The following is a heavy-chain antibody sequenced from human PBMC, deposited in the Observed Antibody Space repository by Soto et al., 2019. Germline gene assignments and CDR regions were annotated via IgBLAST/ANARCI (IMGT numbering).Heavy chain of an antibody. CDR1: GGSISSYY. CDR2: IYYSGST. Sequence: LSLTCTVSGGSISSYYWSWIRQPPGKGLEWIGYIYYSGSTNYNPSLKSRVTISVDTSKNQFSLKLSSVTAADTAVYYCARATGTMVRGVILFDYWGQGTLVTVSS. V-gene: IGHV4-59*01. D-gene: IGHD3-10*01. CDR3: ARATGTMVRGVILFDY. J-gene: IGHJ4*02.